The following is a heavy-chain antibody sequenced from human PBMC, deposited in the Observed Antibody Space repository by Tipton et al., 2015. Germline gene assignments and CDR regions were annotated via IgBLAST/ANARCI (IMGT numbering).Heavy chain of an antibody. Sequence: TLSLTCAVSGGSISSITWWTWARQPPGKGLEWIGEIYHSADTNYNPSLQNRVTISLDTSKNQFSLNLNSVTAADTAVYYCTKFNCGGDCFSYRGWFDPWGQGTLVSVSS. CDR2: IYHSADT. V-gene: IGHV4-4*02. D-gene: IGHD2-21*02. CDR1: GGSISSITW. J-gene: IGHJ5*02. CDR3: TKFNCGGDCFSYRGWFDP.